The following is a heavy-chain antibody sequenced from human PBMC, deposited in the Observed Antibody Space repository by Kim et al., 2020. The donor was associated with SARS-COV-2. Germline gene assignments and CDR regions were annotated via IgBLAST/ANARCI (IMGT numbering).Heavy chain of an antibody. Sequence: SETLSLTCTVSGGSISSYYWSWIRQPPGKGLEWIGFIYYSGSTNYNPSLKSRVTISVDTSKNQFSLKLTSVTAADTAVYYCARGETFYSSGWYPYLDIWGQGTMVTVSS. CDR3: ARGETFYSSGWYPYLDI. J-gene: IGHJ3*02. CDR2: IYYSGST. CDR1: GGSISSYY. V-gene: IGHV4-59*13. D-gene: IGHD6-19*01.